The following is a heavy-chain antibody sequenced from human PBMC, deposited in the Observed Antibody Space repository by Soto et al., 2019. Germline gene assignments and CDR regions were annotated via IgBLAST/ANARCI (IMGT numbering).Heavy chain of an antibody. CDR3: AKVLLTYSSSWYYYYGMDV. CDR2: ISGDGGST. Sequence: GGSLRLSCAASGFTFDDYAMHWVRQAPGKGLEWVSLISGDGGSTYYADSVKGRFTISRDNSKNSLYLQMNSLRTEDTALYYCAKVLLTYSSSWYYYYGMDVWGQGTTVTVSS. CDR1: GFTFDDYA. V-gene: IGHV3-43*02. D-gene: IGHD6-13*01. J-gene: IGHJ6*02.